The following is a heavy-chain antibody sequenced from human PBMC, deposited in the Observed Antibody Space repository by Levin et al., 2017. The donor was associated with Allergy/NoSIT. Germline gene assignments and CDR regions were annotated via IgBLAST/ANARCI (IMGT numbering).Heavy chain of an antibody. V-gene: IGHV4-34*01. Sequence: KPSETLSLTCAVYGGSFSGYYWSWIRQPPGKGLEWIGEINHSGSTNYNPSLKSRVTISVDTSKNQFSLKLSSVTAADTAVYYCARKVRGGRITIFGVHPSGGEFDYWGQGTLVTVSS. CDR2: INHSGST. J-gene: IGHJ4*02. D-gene: IGHD3-3*01. CDR1: GGSFSGYY. CDR3: ARKVRGGRITIFGVHPSGGEFDY.